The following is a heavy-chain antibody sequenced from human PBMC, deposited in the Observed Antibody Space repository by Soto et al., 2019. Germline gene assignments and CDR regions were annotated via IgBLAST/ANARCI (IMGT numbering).Heavy chain of an antibody. D-gene: IGHD6-6*01. Sequence: QVQLQESGPGLVKPSETLSLTCTVSGGSISSYYWSWIRQPPGKGLEWIGYIYYSGSTNYNPSLKSRVTLSVDTSKNQFSLKLSSVTAADTAVYYCARDLYSSSSGGFDYWGQGTLVTVSS. CDR3: ARDLYSSSSGGFDY. CDR2: IYYSGST. V-gene: IGHV4-59*01. CDR1: GGSISSYY. J-gene: IGHJ4*02.